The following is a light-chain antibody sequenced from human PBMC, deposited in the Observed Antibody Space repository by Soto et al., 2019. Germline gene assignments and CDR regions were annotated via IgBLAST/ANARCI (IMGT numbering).Light chain of an antibody. CDR1: QSISNC. J-gene: IGKJ1*01. Sequence: DTKMTQSPSTLSASVGDRVTITCRASQSISNCLAWYQQRPGRAPNLLIHTASTLKSGVPSRFSGSGSGTEFSLTISSLQPDDFATYYCQQYKSYSPTFGQGTKVEIK. CDR3: QQYKSYSPT. V-gene: IGKV1-5*03. CDR2: TAS.